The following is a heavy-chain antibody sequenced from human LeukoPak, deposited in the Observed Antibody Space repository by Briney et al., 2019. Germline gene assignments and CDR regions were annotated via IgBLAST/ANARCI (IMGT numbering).Heavy chain of an antibody. CDR1: GYTFTGYY. J-gene: IGHJ4*02. Sequence: ASVKVSCKASGYTFTGYYMHWVRQAPGQGLEWMGGIIPIFGTANYAQKFQGRVTITADESTSTAYMELSSLRSDDTAVYYCARDSPFYGSGITVEWGQGTLVTVSS. CDR3: ARDSPFYGSGITVE. V-gene: IGHV1-69*13. D-gene: IGHD3-10*01. CDR2: IIPIFGTA.